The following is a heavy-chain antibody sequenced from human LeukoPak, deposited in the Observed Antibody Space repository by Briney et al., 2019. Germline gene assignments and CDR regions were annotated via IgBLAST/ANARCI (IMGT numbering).Heavy chain of an antibody. CDR2: ISGSGGST. Sequence: SGGSLRLSCAASGFTFSSYAMSWVRQAPGKGLEWVSAISGSGGSTYYADSVKGRFTISRDNSKNTLYLQMNSLRAEDTAVYYCAREGDYYCSGGSCYDYWGQGTLVTVSS. J-gene: IGHJ4*02. D-gene: IGHD2-15*01. CDR1: GFTFSSYA. V-gene: IGHV3-23*01. CDR3: AREGDYYCSGGSCYDY.